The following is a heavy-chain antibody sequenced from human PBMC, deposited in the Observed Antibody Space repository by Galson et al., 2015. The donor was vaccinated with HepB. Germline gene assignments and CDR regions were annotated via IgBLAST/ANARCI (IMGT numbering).Heavy chain of an antibody. CDR2: ISTRSGTI. Sequence: SLRLSCAASGFTFSSYSMNWVRQAPGKGLEWISYISTRSGTIFYADSVKGRFTVARDNAKNSLYLQMNSLRAEDTVVYYCARDTAYDDIVTGSLEYWGQGTLVTVSS. V-gene: IGHV3-48*01. CDR3: ARDTAYDDIVTGSLEY. J-gene: IGHJ4*02. CDR1: GFTFSSYS. D-gene: IGHD3-9*01.